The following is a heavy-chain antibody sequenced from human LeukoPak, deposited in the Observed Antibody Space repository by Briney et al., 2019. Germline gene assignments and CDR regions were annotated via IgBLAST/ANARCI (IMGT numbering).Heavy chain of an antibody. CDR3: ARDLSSTPNWELDH. CDR1: GYTFSGYF. CDR2: INPGSGDT. J-gene: IGHJ4*02. Sequence: ASVKVSCXAAGYTFSGYFVHWVRQAPGQGLEWMGRINPGSGDTVFAQKFQGRVTMTRDTSVSTAYMEVSGLTSDDTAIYYCARDLSSTPNWELDHWGQGTLVTVSS. V-gene: IGHV1-2*06. D-gene: IGHD1-1*01.